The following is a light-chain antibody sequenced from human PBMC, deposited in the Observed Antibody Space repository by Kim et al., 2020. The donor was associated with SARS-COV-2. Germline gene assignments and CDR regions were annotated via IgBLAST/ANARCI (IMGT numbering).Light chain of an antibody. CDR3: QQSYSTPLT. Sequence: ASVGDRVTITCRASQSISSYLNWYQQKPGKAPKLLIYAASSLQSGVPSRFSGSGSGTDFTLTISSLQPEDFATYDCQQSYSTPLTCGPGTKVDIK. J-gene: IGKJ3*01. CDR2: AAS. CDR1: QSISSY. V-gene: IGKV1-39*01.